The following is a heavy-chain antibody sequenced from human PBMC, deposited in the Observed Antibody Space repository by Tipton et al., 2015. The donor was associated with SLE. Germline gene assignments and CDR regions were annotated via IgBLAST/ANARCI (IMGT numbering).Heavy chain of an antibody. CDR3: ARHPRYCSGGSCYSFDY. D-gene: IGHD2-15*01. CDR2: IFYSGST. Sequence: GLVKPSETLSLTCTVSGGSISSSSHYWGWIRQPPGKGLEWIGSIFYSGSTNYNPSLKSRVTISVDTSKNQFALNLSSVTAADTAVYYCARHPRYCSGGSCYSFDYWAQGTLVTVSS. V-gene: IGHV4-39*01. J-gene: IGHJ4*02. CDR1: GGSISSSSHY.